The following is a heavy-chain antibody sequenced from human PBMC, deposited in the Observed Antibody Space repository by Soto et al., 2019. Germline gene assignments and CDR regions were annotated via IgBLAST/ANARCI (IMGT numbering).Heavy chain of an antibody. D-gene: IGHD3-16*01. Sequence: QVQLVESGGGVVQPGRSLRLSCAASGFTFSSYAMHWVRQAPGKGLEWVAVISYDGSNKYYADSVKGRFTISRDNSKNTLYLQMNSLRAEDTAVYYCARVRYSLGWFDPWGQGTLVTVSS. CDR2: ISYDGSNK. CDR3: ARVRYSLGWFDP. CDR1: GFTFSSYA. J-gene: IGHJ5*02. V-gene: IGHV3-30-3*01.